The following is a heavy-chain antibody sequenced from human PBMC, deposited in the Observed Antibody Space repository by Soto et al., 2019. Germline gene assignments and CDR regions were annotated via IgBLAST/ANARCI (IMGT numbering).Heavy chain of an antibody. Sequence: PGGSLRLSCAASGFTFSDYYMSWIRQAPGKGLEWVANIKQDGSEKYYVDSVKGRFTISRDNAKNSLYLQMNSLRAEDTAVYYCARDRAGKNYYGMDVWGQGTTVTVSS. J-gene: IGHJ6*02. V-gene: IGHV3-7*01. CDR3: ARDRAGKNYYGMDV. D-gene: IGHD6-19*01. CDR2: IKQDGSEK. CDR1: GFTFSDYY.